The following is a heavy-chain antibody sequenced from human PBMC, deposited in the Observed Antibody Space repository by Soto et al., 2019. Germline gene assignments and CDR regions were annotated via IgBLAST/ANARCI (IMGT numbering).Heavy chain of an antibody. Sequence: QVQLQQWGAGLLKPSETLSLTCAVYGGSFSGYYWSWIRQPPGKGLEWIGEINHSGSTNYNPSLKSRATISVDTSKNQFSLKLSSVTAADTAVYYCARGDYGVPAAFDIWGQGTMVTVSS. CDR2: INHSGST. J-gene: IGHJ3*02. CDR1: GGSFSGYY. CDR3: ARGDYGVPAAFDI. V-gene: IGHV4-34*01. D-gene: IGHD4-17*01.